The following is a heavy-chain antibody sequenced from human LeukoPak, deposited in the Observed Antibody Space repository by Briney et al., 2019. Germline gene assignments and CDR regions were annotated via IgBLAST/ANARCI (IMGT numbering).Heavy chain of an antibody. V-gene: IGHV3-15*01. CDR1: GFTFSNAW. D-gene: IGHD5-18*01. CDR3: TAGDTAMVDGNYFDY. J-gene: IGHJ4*02. Sequence: GALRLSCAASGFTFSNAWMSWVRQAPGKGLEWVGRIKSKTDGGTTDYAAPVKGRFTISRDDSKNTLYLQMNSLKTEDTAVYYCTAGDTAMVDGNYFDYWGQGTLVTVSS. CDR2: IKSKTDGGTT.